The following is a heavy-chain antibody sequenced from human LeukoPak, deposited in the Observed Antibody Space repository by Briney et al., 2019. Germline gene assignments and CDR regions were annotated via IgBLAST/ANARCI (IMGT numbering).Heavy chain of an antibody. CDR3: ATLPRDYYDSSGYYKDY. D-gene: IGHD3-22*01. J-gene: IGHJ4*02. CDR1: GYTFTGYY. CDR2: INPNSGGT. Sequence: GASVKVSCKASGYTFTGYYMHWVRQAPGQGLEWMGWINPNSGGTNYAQKFQGRVTMTRDTSISTAYMELSRLRSGDTAVYYCATLPRDYYDSSGYYKDYWGQGTLVTVSS. V-gene: IGHV1-2*02.